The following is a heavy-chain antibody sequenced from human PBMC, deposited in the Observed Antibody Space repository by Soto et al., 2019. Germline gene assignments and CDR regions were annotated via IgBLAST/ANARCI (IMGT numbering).Heavy chain of an antibody. V-gene: IGHV1-8*01. J-gene: IGHJ6*02. CDR3: ARWPDGYYYYGMDV. CDR2: MNPNSGNT. Sequence: QMQLVQSGAEVKKPGASVKVSCKASGYTFTSYDINWVRQATGQGLEWMGWMNPNSGNTGYAQKFQDRVTMTRNTSISTAYMELSSLRSEDTAVYYCARWPDGYYYYGMDVWGQGTTVTVSS. CDR1: GYTFTSYD.